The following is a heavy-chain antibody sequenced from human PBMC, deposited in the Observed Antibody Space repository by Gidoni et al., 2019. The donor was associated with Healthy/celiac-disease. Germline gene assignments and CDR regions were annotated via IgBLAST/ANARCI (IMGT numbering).Heavy chain of an antibody. D-gene: IGHD3-10*01. CDR2: IWYDGRNK. Sequence: QVQLVESGGGVVQPGRSLRLSCAASGFTFSSYGMHWVRQAPGKGLEGVAVIWYDGRNKYYADSVKGRFTISRDNSKNTLYLQMNSLRAEDTAVYYCARDRHYYGSGSYSGFDYWGQGTLVTVSS. J-gene: IGHJ4*02. CDR3: ARDRHYYGSGSYSGFDY. V-gene: IGHV3-33*01. CDR1: GFTFSSYG.